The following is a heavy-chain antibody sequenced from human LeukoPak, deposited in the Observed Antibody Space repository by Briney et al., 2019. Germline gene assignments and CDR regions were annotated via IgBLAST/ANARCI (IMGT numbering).Heavy chain of an antibody. J-gene: IGHJ4*02. D-gene: IGHD3-10*01. CDR2: IYYSGST. V-gene: IGHV4-31*03. Sequence: SETLSLTCTVSGGSISSGGYYWSWIRQHPGKGLEWIGYIYYSGSTYCNPSLKSRVTISVDTSKNQFSLKLSSVTAADTAVYYCARCSGNYYGSGSYTYYFDYWGQGTLVTVSS. CDR1: GGSISSGGYY. CDR3: ARCSGNYYGSGSYTYYFDY.